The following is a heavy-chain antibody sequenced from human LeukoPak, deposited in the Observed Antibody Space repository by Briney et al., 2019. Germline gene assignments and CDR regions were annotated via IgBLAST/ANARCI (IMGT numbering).Heavy chain of an antibody. J-gene: IGHJ6*02. Sequence: GGSLRLSCAASGFTFSSYAMSWVRRAPGKGLEWVSAISGSGGSTYYADSVKGRFTISRDNSKNTLYLQMNSLRAEDTAVYYCAKDLVVVPAVKAYYYYYGMDVWGQGTTVTVSS. D-gene: IGHD2-2*01. CDR3: AKDLVVVPAVKAYYYYYGMDV. V-gene: IGHV3-23*01. CDR2: ISGSGGST. CDR1: GFTFSSYA.